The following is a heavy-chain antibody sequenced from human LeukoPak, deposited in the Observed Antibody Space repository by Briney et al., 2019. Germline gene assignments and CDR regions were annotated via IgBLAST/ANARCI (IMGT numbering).Heavy chain of an antibody. CDR1: RYSFTDYY. D-gene: IGHD3-9*01. J-gene: IGHJ3*01. V-gene: IGHV1-2*02. CDR2: INPNTGGT. CDR3: AKGGPFYDSGGDHAFDV. Sequence: GASVKVSYKASRYSFTDYYIHLLRQAPGQGLEWMGGINPNTGGTNYAREFQGRVTMSRDTSISTAYMELSRLRSDDTAVYYFAKGGPFYDSGGDHAFDVWGQGTLVTASS.